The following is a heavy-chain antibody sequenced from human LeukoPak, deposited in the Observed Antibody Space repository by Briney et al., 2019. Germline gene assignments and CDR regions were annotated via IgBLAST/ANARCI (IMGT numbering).Heavy chain of an antibody. D-gene: IGHD6-13*01. Sequence: GEPLKISCKGSGYSFTSYWIGWVRQMPGKGLEWMGIIYPGDSDTRYSPSFQGQVTISADKSISTAYLQWSSLKASDTAMYYCARLSYSSSWYGWFDPWGQGTLVTVSS. CDR1: GYSFTSYW. CDR2: IYPGDSDT. CDR3: ARLSYSSSWYGWFDP. V-gene: IGHV5-51*01. J-gene: IGHJ5*02.